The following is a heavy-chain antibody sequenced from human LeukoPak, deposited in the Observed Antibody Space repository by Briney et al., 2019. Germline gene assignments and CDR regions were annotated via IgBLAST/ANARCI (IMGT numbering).Heavy chain of an antibody. CDR2: IYYSGST. CDR3: ARERYSSGCPDY. D-gene: IGHD6-19*01. J-gene: IGHJ4*02. Sequence: PSETLSLTCAVYGGSFSSYYWGWIRQPPGKGLEWIGSIYYSGSTYYNPSLKSRVTISVDTSKNQFSLKLSSVTAADTAVYYCARERYSSGCPDYWGQGTLVTVSS. CDR1: GGSFSSYY. V-gene: IGHV4-39*02.